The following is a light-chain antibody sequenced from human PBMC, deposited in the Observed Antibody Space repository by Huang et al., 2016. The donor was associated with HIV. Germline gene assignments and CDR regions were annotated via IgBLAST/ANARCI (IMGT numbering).Light chain of an antibody. J-gene: IGKJ1*01. CDR3: QQYNDWPRS. V-gene: IGKV3-15*01. CDR1: QNINTN. CDR2: AAS. Sequence: EIVMTQSPGTLSVAPGERATLYCRASQNINTNLAWVQQKPGQAPRLLIYAASTRTADVPARFSGSGSRTEFTLTISSLQSEDIAVYYCQQYNDWPRSFGQGTKVEIK.